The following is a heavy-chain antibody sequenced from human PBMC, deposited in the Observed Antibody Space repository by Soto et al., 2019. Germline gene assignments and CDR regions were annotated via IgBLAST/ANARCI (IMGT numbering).Heavy chain of an antibody. J-gene: IGHJ4*02. Sequence: KPGGSLRLSCAASGFTFSDYYMSWIRQAPGKGLEWVSYISSSGDTMYYADSVKGRFSISRDSAKTSLYLQMNSLRAEDAAVYYCAREYGYGWYYFDYWGQGTLVTVSS. V-gene: IGHV3-11*01. CDR2: ISSSGDTM. CDR3: AREYGYGWYYFDY. D-gene: IGHD6-19*01. CDR1: GFTFSDYY.